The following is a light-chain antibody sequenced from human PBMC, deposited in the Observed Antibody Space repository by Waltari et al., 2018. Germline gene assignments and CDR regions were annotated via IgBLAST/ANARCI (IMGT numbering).Light chain of an antibody. CDR1: NSDVGGYDY. V-gene: IGLV2-14*03. Sequence: QSALTQPASVSGSPGQSITISCTGTNSDVGGYDYVSWYQQHPGKAPTLIIYDLSNRPSGVSNRCSGSKSGNTASLTISGLQAEDEADYYCNSYTSSSTRVFGGGTKLTVL. J-gene: IGLJ2*01. CDR2: DLS. CDR3: NSYTSSSTRV.